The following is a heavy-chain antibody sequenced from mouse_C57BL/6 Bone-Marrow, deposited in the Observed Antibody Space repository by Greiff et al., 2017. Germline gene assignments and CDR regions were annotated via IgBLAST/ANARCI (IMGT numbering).Heavy chain of an antibody. V-gene: IGHV1-64*01. D-gene: IGHD2-3*01. CDR2: IHPNSGST. CDR3: ARLYDGLLYFDY. J-gene: IGHJ2*01. Sequence: QVQLQQPGAELVKPGASVKLSCKASGYTFTSYWMHWVKQRPGQGLEWIGMIHPNSGSTNYTEKFKSKATLTVDKSSSTAYIQLSSLTSEDSAVYYCARLYDGLLYFDYGGQGTTPTVSS. CDR1: GYTFTSYW.